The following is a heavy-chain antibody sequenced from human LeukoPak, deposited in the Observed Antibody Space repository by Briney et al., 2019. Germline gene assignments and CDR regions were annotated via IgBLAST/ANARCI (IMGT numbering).Heavy chain of an antibody. CDR1: GYTFTGYY. V-gene: IGHV1-2*02. CDR2: INPNSGGT. CDR3: AREEGYDSSGYQAQY. Sequence: EASVKVSCTASGYTFTGYYMHWVRQAPGQGLEWMGWINPNSGGTNYAQKFQGRVAMTRDTSISTAYMELSRLRSDDTAVYYCAREEGYDSSGYQAQYWGQGTLVTVSS. J-gene: IGHJ4*02. D-gene: IGHD3-22*01.